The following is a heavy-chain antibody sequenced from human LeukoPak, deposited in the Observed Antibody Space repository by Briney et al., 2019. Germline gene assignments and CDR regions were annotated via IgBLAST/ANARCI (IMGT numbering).Heavy chain of an antibody. CDR2: LYSGGFT. CDR1: GFTVSSNY. D-gene: IGHD6-6*01. CDR3: AKDQRAIAARPGGFDY. Sequence: GGSLRLSCAASGFTVSSNYMSWVRQAPGKGLEWVSVLYSGGFTYYADSVKGRFTISRDNSKNTLYLQMNSLRTEDTSVYYCAKDQRAIAARPGGFDYWGQGSLVTVSS. J-gene: IGHJ4*02. V-gene: IGHV3-53*05.